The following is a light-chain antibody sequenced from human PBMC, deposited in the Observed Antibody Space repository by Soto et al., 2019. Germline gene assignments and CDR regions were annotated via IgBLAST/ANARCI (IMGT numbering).Light chain of an antibody. V-gene: IGLV1-51*01. CDR3: GTWDTSLTAGV. Sequence: QSVLTQPPSVSAAPGQKVTISCTGSSCNIGSNYVSWYQQLPGTAPKLLIFDNNHRPSGSPDRFSGSKSGTSATLGITGLQTGDEADYYCGTWDTSLTAGVFGGGTQLTVL. CDR2: DNN. CDR1: SCNIGSNY. J-gene: IGLJ2*01.